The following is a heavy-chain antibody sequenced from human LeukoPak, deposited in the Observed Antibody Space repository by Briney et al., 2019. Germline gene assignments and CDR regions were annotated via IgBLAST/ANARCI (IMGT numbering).Heavy chain of an antibody. J-gene: IGHJ4*02. CDR3: ARGGAMVKIPTYYFDY. D-gene: IGHD5-18*01. V-gene: IGHV1-46*01. CDR2: INPSGGST. Sequence: ASVKVSCKASGYTFTSYYMHWVRQAPGQGLEWMGIINPSGGSTSYAQKFQGRVTMTRDTSTSTVYMELSSLRSEDTAVYYCARGGAMVKIPTYYFDYWGQGTLATVSS. CDR1: GYTFTSYY.